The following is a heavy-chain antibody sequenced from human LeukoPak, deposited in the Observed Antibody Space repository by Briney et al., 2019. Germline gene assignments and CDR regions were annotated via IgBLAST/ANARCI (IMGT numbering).Heavy chain of an antibody. J-gene: IGHJ6*02. Sequence: PGGSLRLSCAASGFIFTSYAMHWVRQAPGKGLEWVALISDDGSDKYYTDSVKGRFTISRDTSKNTLYLQMISLRAEDTAVYYCARDNPRGYYDSSALIYYYYGLDVWGQGTTVTVSS. CDR3: ARDNPRGYYDSSALIYYYYGLDV. CDR2: ISDDGSDK. D-gene: IGHD3-22*01. V-gene: IGHV3-30*04. CDR1: GFIFTSYA.